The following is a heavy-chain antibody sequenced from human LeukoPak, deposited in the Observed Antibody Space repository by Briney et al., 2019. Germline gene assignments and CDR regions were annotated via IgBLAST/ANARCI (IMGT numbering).Heavy chain of an antibody. CDR2: ITANGDST. V-gene: IGHV3-43*02. CDR3: AKDIEAGTAGFSFDY. CDR1: GFSFAYYA. J-gene: IGHJ4*02. Sequence: SGGSLRLSCAASGFSFAYYAMHWVRQAPGKSLEWVSLITANGDSTYYADSVKGRFTISRDNSKNSLSLQMNSLRTEDTALYYCAKDIEAGTAGFSFDYWGQGTLVAVSS. D-gene: IGHD2-21*02.